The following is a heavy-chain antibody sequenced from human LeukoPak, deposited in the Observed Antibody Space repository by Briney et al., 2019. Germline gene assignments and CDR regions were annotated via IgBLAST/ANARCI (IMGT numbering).Heavy chain of an antibody. J-gene: IGHJ4*02. CDR1: GFTFSSYA. CDR3: ARDSTDNPKYSSGWYFDY. D-gene: IGHD6-19*01. Sequence: GGSLRLSCAASGFTFSSYAMHWVRQAPGKGLEWVAVVSYDGSNKYYADSVKGRFTISRDNSKNTLYQQMNSLRAEDTAVYYCARDSTDNPKYSSGWYFDYWGQGTLVTVSS. CDR2: VSYDGSNK. V-gene: IGHV3-30-3*01.